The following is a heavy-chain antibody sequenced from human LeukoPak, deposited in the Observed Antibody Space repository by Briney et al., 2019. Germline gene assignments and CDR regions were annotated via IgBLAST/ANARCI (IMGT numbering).Heavy chain of an antibody. V-gene: IGHV3-23*01. CDR2: VRSDGGMT. Sequence: GGSLRLSCVASDFTFNNYAMNWVRQAPGRGLEWVAAVRSDGGMTHHADSVRGRFTVSRDNSRNTLYLQMNSLRVEDTAVYHCAKGLSASGRFNAFDIWGQGTMVTVSS. CDR1: DFTFNNYA. D-gene: IGHD3-3*01. J-gene: IGHJ3*02. CDR3: AKGLSASGRFNAFDI.